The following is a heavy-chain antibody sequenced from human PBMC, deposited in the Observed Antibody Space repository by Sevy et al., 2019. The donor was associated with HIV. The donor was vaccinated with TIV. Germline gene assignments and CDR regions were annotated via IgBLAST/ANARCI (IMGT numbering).Heavy chain of an antibody. CDR1: GYTLTELS. V-gene: IGHV1-24*01. CDR2: FDPEDGET. CDR3: ATGGYSYGYGGY. Sequence: ASVKVSCKVSGYTLTELSMHWVRQAPGKGLEWMGGFDPEDGETIYAQKFQDRVTMTEDTSTDTAYMELSSLRSEDTAVYYCATGGYSYGYGGYWGQGTLVTVSS. J-gene: IGHJ4*02. D-gene: IGHD5-18*01.